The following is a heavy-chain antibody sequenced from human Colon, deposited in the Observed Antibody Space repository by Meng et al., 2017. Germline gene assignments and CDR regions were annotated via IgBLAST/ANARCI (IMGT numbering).Heavy chain of an antibody. CDR1: GDSVSSNRAL. J-gene: IGHJ4*02. V-gene: IGHV6-1*01. CDR3: TTWYGEY. CDR2: TYYRSELQN. D-gene: IGHD3-10*01. Sequence: QGQFHHSGHGLWNPPQTLSLPCAIPGDSVSSNRALWHWVTQSPSRGLEWLGQTYYRSELQNHYGVSVKSRITINADTSRNHFSLHLNSVTPEDTAVYYCTTWYGEYWGQGTLVTVSS.